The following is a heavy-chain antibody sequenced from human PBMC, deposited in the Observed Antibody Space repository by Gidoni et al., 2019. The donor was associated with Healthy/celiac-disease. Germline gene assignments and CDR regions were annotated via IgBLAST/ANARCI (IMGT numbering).Heavy chain of an antibody. CDR2: IYWDDDK. Sequence: QITLKESGPTLVKPTQTLTLTCTFSGFSLSTSGVGVGWIRQPPGKALEWLALIYWDDDKRYSPSLKSRLTITKDTSKNQVVLTMTNMDPVDTATYYCAHRPPNVYDSSGYYYVGAFDIWGQGTIVTVSS. CDR1: GFSLSTSGVG. V-gene: IGHV2-5*02. CDR3: AHRPPNVYDSSGYYYVGAFDI. D-gene: IGHD3-22*01. J-gene: IGHJ3*02.